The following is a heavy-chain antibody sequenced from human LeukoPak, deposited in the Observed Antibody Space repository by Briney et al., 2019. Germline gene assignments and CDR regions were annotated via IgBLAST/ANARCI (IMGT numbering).Heavy chain of an antibody. Sequence: GGSLRLSCVASGFTFSSFAVSWFRQAPGKGLEWVSTVGRSGADTYYADSVRGRFTISKDSSKNTLQMNSLSAEDTAIYFCVKHSGGVYGNSDYWGQGILVTVSS. J-gene: IGHJ4*02. CDR3: VKHSGGVYGNSDY. CDR1: GFTFSSFA. V-gene: IGHV3-23*01. D-gene: IGHD1-1*01. CDR2: VGRSGADT.